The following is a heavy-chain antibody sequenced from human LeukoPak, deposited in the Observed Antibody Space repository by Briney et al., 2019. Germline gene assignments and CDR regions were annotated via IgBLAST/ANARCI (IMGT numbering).Heavy chain of an antibody. J-gene: IGHJ4*02. CDR3: AKSEDSSWYGFEY. CDR1: GFTYSILA. D-gene: IGHD6-13*01. Sequence: GVTVRLSCTASGFTYSILAMRWAPHARGKARVGVSAIGGRGSSTYYADSVKGRFTIPRDNSKNTLYLQMSSLRAENTAVYYSAKSEDSSWYGFEYWGQGTLVTVSS. V-gene: IGHV3-23*01. CDR2: IGGRGSST.